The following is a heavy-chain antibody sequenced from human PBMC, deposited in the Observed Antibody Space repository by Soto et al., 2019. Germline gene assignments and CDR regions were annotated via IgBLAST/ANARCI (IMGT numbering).Heavy chain of an antibody. Sequence: EVQLVDSGGGLVKPGGSLRLSCSASGFSVTNAWMNWVRQAPGKGLEWVGRVYTSAEGGATHYAAPVKGRFTISRDDSIYTVYLQMNSLMTEDTAVYYCTTGSVEGFWGQGTTVTVSS. V-gene: IGHV3-15*07. D-gene: IGHD2-15*01. CDR3: TTGSVEGF. CDR2: VYTSAEGGAT. CDR1: GFSVTNAW. J-gene: IGHJ6*02.